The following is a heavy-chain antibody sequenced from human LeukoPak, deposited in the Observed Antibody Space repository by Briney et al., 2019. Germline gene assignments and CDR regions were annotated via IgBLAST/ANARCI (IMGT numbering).Heavy chain of an antibody. J-gene: IGHJ4*02. V-gene: IGHV3-48*04. CDR1: GFTFSSYS. CDR2: ISSSSSIM. CDR3: ARDRIRVLGY. Sequence: GGSLRLSCGASGFTFSSYSMNWVRQAPGKGLEWVSYISSSSSIMYYADSVKGRFTISRDNAKNSLYLQVDTLRAEDTAVYYCARDRIRVLGYWGQGTLVTVSS. D-gene: IGHD2/OR15-2a*01.